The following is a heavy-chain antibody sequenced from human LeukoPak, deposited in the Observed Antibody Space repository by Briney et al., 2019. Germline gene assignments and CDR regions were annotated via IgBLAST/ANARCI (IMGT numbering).Heavy chain of an antibody. Sequence: SETLSLICSVSGDSISSRNHYWGWIRQPPGKGLEWIGSIFYTGNTYYNPSLRSRVTMSVDTSKNHFSLNLSSVTAADMAVYYCSRHVNTFDYWGQGALVTVSS. J-gene: IGHJ4*02. CDR3: SRHVNTFDY. CDR2: IFYTGNT. CDR1: GDSISSRNHY. V-gene: IGHV4-39*01.